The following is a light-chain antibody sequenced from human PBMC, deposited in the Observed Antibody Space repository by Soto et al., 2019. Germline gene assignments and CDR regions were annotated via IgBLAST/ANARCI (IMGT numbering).Light chain of an antibody. CDR1: QSISSW. CDR2: TAS. CDR3: QQYDSYSRET. J-gene: IGKJ1*01. Sequence: DIQMTQSPSTLSASVGDRVTITCRASQSISSWLAWYQQKPGKAPKLLIYTASSLKSGVPSRFSGSGSGTEFTLTISSLHPDDFATYYCQQYDSYSRETFGQGTKVEIK. V-gene: IGKV1-5*03.